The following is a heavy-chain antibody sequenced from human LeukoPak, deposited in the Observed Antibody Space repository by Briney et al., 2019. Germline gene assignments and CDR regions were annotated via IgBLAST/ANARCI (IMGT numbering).Heavy chain of an antibody. V-gene: IGHV3-23*01. CDR2: IGGGGTTT. CDR1: GFTFRNHA. Sequence: PGGSLRLSCAASGFTFRNHAMSWVRQAPGKGLEWVSAIGGGGTTTYYADSVKGRFTISRDNSKNTLYVQMNSLRAEDTAIYYCAKARGFYSDNSGYKRYLDYWGQGTLVTVSS. CDR3: AKARGFYSDNSGYKRYLDY. D-gene: IGHD3-22*01. J-gene: IGHJ4*02.